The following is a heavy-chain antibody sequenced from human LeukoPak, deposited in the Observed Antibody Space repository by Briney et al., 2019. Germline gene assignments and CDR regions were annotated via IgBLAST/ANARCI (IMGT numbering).Heavy chain of an antibody. V-gene: IGHV3-30-3*01. D-gene: IGHD3-3*01. CDR1: GFTFSSYA. CDR2: ISYDGSNK. CDR3: ARGWSGNDAFDI. Sequence: PGGSLRLSCAASGFTFSSYAMHWVRQAPGKGLEWVAVISYDGSNKYYADSVKGRFTISRDNSKNTLYLRMNSLRAEDTAVYYCARGWSGNDAFDIWGQGTMVTVSS. J-gene: IGHJ3*02.